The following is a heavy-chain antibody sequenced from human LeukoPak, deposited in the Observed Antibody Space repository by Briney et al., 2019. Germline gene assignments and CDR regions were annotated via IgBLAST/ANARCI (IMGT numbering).Heavy chain of an antibody. V-gene: IGHV3-66*02. Sequence: KPSETLSLTCTVSGGSISSSSYYWGWIRQPPGKGLEWVSVIYSGDNTYYVESVKGRFTISRDNSKNTLFLQMNRLRAEDTAVYYCAGRRVLDASFDYWGQGTLVTVSS. J-gene: IGHJ4*02. CDR1: GGSISSSSYY. D-gene: IGHD3-16*01. CDR2: IYSGDNT. CDR3: AGRRVLDASFDY.